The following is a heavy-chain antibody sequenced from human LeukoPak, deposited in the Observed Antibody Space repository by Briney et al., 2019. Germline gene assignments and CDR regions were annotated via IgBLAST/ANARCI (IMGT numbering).Heavy chain of an antibody. CDR1: GFSFSVYW. D-gene: IGHD1-26*01. V-gene: IGHV3-74*01. CDR2: IKTDGSIT. CDR3: ARDKPEGATSDPVRYDY. Sequence: PGGSLRLSCAASGFSFSVYWMHWVRQAPGKGPVWVSRIKTDGSITDYADFVKGRFTISRDNAKNSLYLQMNSLRAEDTAVYYCARDKPEGATSDPVRYDYWGQGTLVTVSS. J-gene: IGHJ4*02.